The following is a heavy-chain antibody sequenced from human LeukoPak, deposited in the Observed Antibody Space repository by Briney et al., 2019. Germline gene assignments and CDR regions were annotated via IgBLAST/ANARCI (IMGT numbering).Heavy chain of an antibody. V-gene: IGHV4-59*01. D-gene: IGHD6-13*01. J-gene: IGHJ4*02. CDR2: IYYSGST. CDR1: GGSISSYY. Sequence: PSETLSLTCTVSGGSISSYYWSWIRQPPGKGLEWMGYIYYSGSTNYTPSLKSRVTISVDTSKNQFSLKLSSVTAADTAVYYCARYSSSWYGVDYWGQGTLVTVSS. CDR3: ARYSSSWYGVDY.